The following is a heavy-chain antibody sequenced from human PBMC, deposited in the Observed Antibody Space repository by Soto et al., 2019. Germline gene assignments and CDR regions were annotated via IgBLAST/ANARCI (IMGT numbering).Heavy chain of an antibody. CDR1: GYTSTSYD. D-gene: IGHD6-19*01. CDR3: ATYPSMGLDVLVI. CDR2: MNPNSGNT. Sequence: ASVKVSCKASGYTSTSYDINWVRQATGQGLEWMGWMNPNSGNTGYAQKFQGRVTMTRSTSISTAYMELSSLTSEDTAVYYCATYPSMGLDVLVIWGQGTKVTVSS. J-gene: IGHJ3*02. V-gene: IGHV1-8*01.